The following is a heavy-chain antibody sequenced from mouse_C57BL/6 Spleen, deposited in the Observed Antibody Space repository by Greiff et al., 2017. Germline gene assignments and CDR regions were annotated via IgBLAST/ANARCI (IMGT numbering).Heavy chain of an antibody. J-gene: IGHJ3*01. Sequence: VQLQQSGAELMKPGASVKLSCKATGYPFTGYWIEWVKQRPGHGLEWIGEILPGSGSTNSNEKFKGKATFTADTSSNTAYMQLSSLTTEDSAIYYCATSLEWFADWGQGTLVTVSA. CDR2: ILPGSGST. CDR3: ATSLEWFAD. V-gene: IGHV1-9*01. CDR1: GYPFTGYW.